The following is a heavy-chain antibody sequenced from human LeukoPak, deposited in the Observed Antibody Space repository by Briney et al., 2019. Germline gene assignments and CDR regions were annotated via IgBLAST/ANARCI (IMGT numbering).Heavy chain of an antibody. CDR1: GFTFSNAW. CDR2: IKSKTDGGTT. CDR3: TSPRSKDYALDY. V-gene: IGHV3-15*01. D-gene: IGHD4-17*01. J-gene: IGHJ4*02. Sequence: GGSLRLSCAASGFTFSNAWMSWVRQAPGKGLEWVGRIKSKTDGGTTDYAAPVKGRFTISRDDSKNTLYLQMNSPKTEDTAVYYCTSPRSKDYALDYWGQGTLVTVSS.